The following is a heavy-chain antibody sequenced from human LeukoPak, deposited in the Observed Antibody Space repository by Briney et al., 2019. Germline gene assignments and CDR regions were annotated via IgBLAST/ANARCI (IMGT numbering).Heavy chain of an antibody. CDR2: IYTSGST. CDR3: ARDNWNDDAFDI. D-gene: IGHD1-1*01. J-gene: IGHJ3*02. V-gene: IGHV4-4*07. Sequence: SETLSLTCTVSGGSISSYYWSWLRQPAGKGLEWIGRIYTSGSTNYNPSLKSRVTISVDKSKNQFSLKLSSVTAADTAVYYCARDNWNDDAFDIWGQGTMVTVSS. CDR1: GGSISSYY.